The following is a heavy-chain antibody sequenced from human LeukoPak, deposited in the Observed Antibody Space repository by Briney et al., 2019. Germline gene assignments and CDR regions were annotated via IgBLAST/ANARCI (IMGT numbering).Heavy chain of an antibody. CDR2: ISSSSSYI. CDR1: GFTFSNYS. CDR3: ARGTASYYYDSSGYPVPPVD. J-gene: IGHJ4*02. Sequence: GGSLRLSCAASGFTFSNYSMNWVRQAPGKGLEWVSSISSSSSYIYYADSVKGRFTISRDNAKNSLYLQMNSLRAEDTAVYYCARGTASYYYDSSGYPVPPVDWGQGTLVTVSS. V-gene: IGHV3-21*04. D-gene: IGHD3-22*01.